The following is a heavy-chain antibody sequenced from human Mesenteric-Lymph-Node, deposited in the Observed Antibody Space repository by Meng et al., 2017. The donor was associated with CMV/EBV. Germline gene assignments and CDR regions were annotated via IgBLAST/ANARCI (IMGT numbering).Heavy chain of an antibody. D-gene: IGHD3-9*01. Sequence: GESLKISCAASGFTFRSYWMSWVRQTPGKGLEWVANIKQDGSEKYYVDSVKGRFTISRDNAKGSLYLQMNSLRAEDTALYYCARAIYSDWSLFSSWGQGTLVTVSS. J-gene: IGHJ5*02. CDR1: GFTFRSYW. CDR2: IKQDGSEK. V-gene: IGHV3-7*01. CDR3: ARAIYSDWSLFSS.